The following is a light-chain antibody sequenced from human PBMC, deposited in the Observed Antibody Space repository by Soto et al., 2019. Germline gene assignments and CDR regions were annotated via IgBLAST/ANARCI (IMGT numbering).Light chain of an antibody. CDR2: WAS. Sequence: DIVMTQSPDSLAVSLGERATINCKSSQSVLYSSNNKNYLTWYQQKQGQPPKLLFYWASTRESGVPDRFSGSGSGTDFTLTISSLQAEDVAVYYCQQYYSTPWTFGQGTKVEIK. CDR3: QQYYSTPWT. CDR1: QSVLYSSNNKNY. V-gene: IGKV4-1*01. J-gene: IGKJ1*01.